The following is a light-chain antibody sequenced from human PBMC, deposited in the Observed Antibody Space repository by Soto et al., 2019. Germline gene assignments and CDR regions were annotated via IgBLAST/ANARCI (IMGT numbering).Light chain of an antibody. Sequence: DIPMTQSPSSLSASVGDRVTITCRASQSISTYLNWYQQKPGKAPNLLIYAASSLQSGVPSRFSSSGSGTDFTLTITSLQPEDFVTYYCQQSYSSPMYTFGRGTKLEIK. J-gene: IGKJ2*01. CDR2: AAS. V-gene: IGKV1-39*01. CDR1: QSISTY. CDR3: QQSYSSPMYT.